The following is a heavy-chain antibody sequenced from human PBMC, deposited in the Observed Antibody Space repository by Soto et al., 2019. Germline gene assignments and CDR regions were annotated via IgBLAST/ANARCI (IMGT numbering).Heavy chain of an antibody. CDR2: IIPIFGTA. CDR3: ARRVGVLRGGYFDY. J-gene: IGHJ4*02. V-gene: IGHV1-69*01. CDR1: GCTFSSYD. Sequence: QVQLVQSGAEVKKPGSSVKVSCKASGCTFSSYDISWVRQAPGQGLEWMGGIIPIFGTANYAQKFQGRVTITADESTSTAYMELSSLRSEDTAVYYCARRVGVLRGGYFDYWGQGTLVTVSS. D-gene: IGHD2-2*01.